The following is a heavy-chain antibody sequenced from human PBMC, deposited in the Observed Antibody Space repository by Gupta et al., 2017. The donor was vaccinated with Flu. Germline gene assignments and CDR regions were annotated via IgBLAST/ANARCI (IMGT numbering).Heavy chain of an antibody. D-gene: IGHD4-17*01. Sequence: MNWVRQAPGKGLEWVSYISSSSTTIYYADSVKGRFTISRDNAKNSLYLQMNSLRAEDTAVYYCARVRYGFDYWGQGTLVTVSS. J-gene: IGHJ4*02. CDR2: ISSSSTTI. V-gene: IGHV3-48*01. CDR3: ARVRYGFDY.